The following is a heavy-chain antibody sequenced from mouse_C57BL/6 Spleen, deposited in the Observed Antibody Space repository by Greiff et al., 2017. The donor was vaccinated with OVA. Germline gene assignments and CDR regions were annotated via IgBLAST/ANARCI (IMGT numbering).Heavy chain of an antibody. D-gene: IGHD1-1*01. CDR1: GYTFTDYN. Sequence: VQLKESGPELVKPGASVKIPCKASGYTFTDYNMDWVKQSHGKSLEWIGDINPNNGGTIYNQKFKGKATLTVDKSSSTAYMELRSLTSEDTAVYYCARGGLLRYFDVWGTGTTVTVSS. CDR3: ARGGLLRYFDV. V-gene: IGHV1-18*01. CDR2: INPNNGGT. J-gene: IGHJ1*03.